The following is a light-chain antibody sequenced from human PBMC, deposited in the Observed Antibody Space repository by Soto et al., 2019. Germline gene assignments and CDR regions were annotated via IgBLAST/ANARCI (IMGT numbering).Light chain of an antibody. CDR3: QHYDHLPPLS. CDR2: DAS. CDR1: QDIKNY. J-gene: IGKJ4*01. V-gene: IGKV1-33*01. Sequence: DIQMTQSPSSLSASVGDRVTITCQASQDIKNYLNWYQQKPGKAPNLLIYDASNLKTGVPARFSGSGCGTHFTFTIRSLQPEAIAAYYCQHYDHLPPLSFGGGTKVEIK.